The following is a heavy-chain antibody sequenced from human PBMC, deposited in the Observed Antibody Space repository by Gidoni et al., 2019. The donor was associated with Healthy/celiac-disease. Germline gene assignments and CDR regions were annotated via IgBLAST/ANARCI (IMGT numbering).Heavy chain of an antibody. Sequence: QVRLPESAPARVPPSGAPSLIWPIRGGAISRPGYFRSCLRQHLGKGLEWIGYICYSGSTYYNPSLKSRVTISVDTSKNQFSLKLSSVTDADTAVYYCARAAPRVYSIAGWYVPWFDPWGQGTLVTVSS. CDR3: ARAAPRVYSIAGWYVPWFDP. CDR2: ICYSGST. J-gene: IGHJ5*02. D-gene: IGHD6-19*01. V-gene: IGHV4-31*02. CDR1: GGAISRPGYF.